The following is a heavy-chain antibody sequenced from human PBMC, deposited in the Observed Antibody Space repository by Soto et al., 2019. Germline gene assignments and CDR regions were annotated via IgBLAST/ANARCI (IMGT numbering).Heavy chain of an antibody. D-gene: IGHD4-17*01. CDR2: ISSSSSYI. J-gene: IGHJ6*02. Sequence: PGRSLRLSCVASVFTFSSYEMNWVGQAPGKGLEWVSSISSSSSYIYYADSVKGRFTISRDNAKNSLYLQMNSLRAEDTAVYYCARGYGEHPGYYYYYYGMDVWGQGTTVTVSS. V-gene: IGHV3-21*01. CDR1: VFTFSSYE. CDR3: ARGYGEHPGYYYYYYGMDV.